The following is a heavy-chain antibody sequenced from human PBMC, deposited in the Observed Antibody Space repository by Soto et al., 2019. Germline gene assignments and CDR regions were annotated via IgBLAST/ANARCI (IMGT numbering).Heavy chain of an antibody. D-gene: IGHD2-8*02. Sequence: VKVSCKASGYTFTRHYIYWVRQAPGEGLQWMGFINPSGGSPVYPQKFQGTVTMTSDTSTTTVYMELSSLRSEDTGVYYCARSRAPGASDAFDIWGQGTMVTVSS. CDR2: INPSGGSP. J-gene: IGHJ3*02. V-gene: IGHV1-46*01. CDR1: GYTFTRHY. CDR3: ARSRAPGASDAFDI.